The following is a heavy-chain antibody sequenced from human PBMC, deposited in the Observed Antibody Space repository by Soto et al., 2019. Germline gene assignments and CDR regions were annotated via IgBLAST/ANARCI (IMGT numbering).Heavy chain of an antibody. J-gene: IGHJ4*02. Sequence: SETLSLTCTVSGGSISSGDYYWSWIRQPPGKGLEWIGYIYYSGSTYYHPSLKSRVTISVDTSKNQFSLKLSSVTAADTAVYYCARGDSSGYYFSPYFDYWGQGTLVTVSS. D-gene: IGHD3-22*01. CDR2: IYYSGST. CDR1: GGSISSGDYY. V-gene: IGHV4-30-4*01. CDR3: ARGDSSGYYFSPYFDY.